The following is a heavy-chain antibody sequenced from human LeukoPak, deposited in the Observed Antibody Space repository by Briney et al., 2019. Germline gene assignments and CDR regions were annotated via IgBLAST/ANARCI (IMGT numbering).Heavy chain of an antibody. CDR2: ISYDGSNK. D-gene: IGHD6-13*01. V-gene: IGHV3-30*18. CDR1: GFTFSSYG. Sequence: GGSLRLSCAASGFTFSSYGMHWVRQAPGKGLEWVAVISYDGSNKYYADSVKGRFTISRDNSKNTLYLQMNSLRAEDAAVYYCAKGGDSWYYYYYGMGVWGQGTTVTVSS. CDR3: AKGGDSWYYYYYGMGV. J-gene: IGHJ6*02.